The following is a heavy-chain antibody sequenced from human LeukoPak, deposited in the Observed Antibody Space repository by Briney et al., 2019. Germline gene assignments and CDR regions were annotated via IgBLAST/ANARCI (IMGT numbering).Heavy chain of an antibody. CDR3: ARDLTMVRGSWFDP. Sequence: SETLSLTCTVSGDSVRTNNYYWSWIRQPPGEGLEWIGYIHYSGNTNYNTSLKSRVTISVDKSKNQFSLKLSSVTAADTAVYYCARDLTMVRGSWFDPWGQGTLVTVSS. CDR2: IHYSGNT. CDR1: GDSVRTNNYY. V-gene: IGHV4-61*01. D-gene: IGHD3-10*01. J-gene: IGHJ5*02.